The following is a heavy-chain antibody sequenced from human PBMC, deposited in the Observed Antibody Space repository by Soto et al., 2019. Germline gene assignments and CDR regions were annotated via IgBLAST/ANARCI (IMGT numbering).Heavy chain of an antibody. CDR3: ARDREPDGIWTFDS. CDR2: SYSTGGT. Sequence: EVLLLESGGDVVQPGGSLRLSCAASGFTLGKYTMGWVRQAPGKGLEWVAESYSTGGTEYADSVKGRFTSARDNSKNTLFLQMKSLGVEDTALYYCARDREPDGIWTFDSWGQGTLVTVSS. V-gene: IGHV3-23*01. CDR1: GFTLGKYT. J-gene: IGHJ4*02. D-gene: IGHD3-9*01.